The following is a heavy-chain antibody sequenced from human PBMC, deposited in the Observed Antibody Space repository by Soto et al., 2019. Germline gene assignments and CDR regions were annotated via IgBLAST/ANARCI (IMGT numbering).Heavy chain of an antibody. CDR3: ARGRGRDGYNWSFYFDY. V-gene: IGHV4-30-4*01. J-gene: IGHJ4*02. CDR2: IYYSGST. D-gene: IGHD5-12*01. CDR1: GGSISSGDYY. Sequence: SETLSLTCTVSGGSISSGDYYWSWIRQPPVKGLEWIGYIYYSGSTYYSPSLMSRVTISVDTSKNQFSLKLSSVTAADTAVYYCARGRGRDGYNWSFYFDYWGQGTLVTVSS.